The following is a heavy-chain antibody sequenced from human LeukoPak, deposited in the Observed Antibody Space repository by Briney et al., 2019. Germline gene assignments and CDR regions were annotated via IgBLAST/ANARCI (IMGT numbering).Heavy chain of an antibody. CDR1: GFTFSDYY. CDR2: ISSSDTYT. Sequence: GGSLRLSCAASGFTFSDYYMSWTRQAPGKGLEWVSYISSSDTYTNYADSVKGRFTISRDNAKNSLYLQMNSLRAEDTAVYYCARLGDSSPPGFDYWGQGTLVTVSS. D-gene: IGHD6-13*01. J-gene: IGHJ4*02. CDR3: ARLGDSSPPGFDY. V-gene: IGHV3-11*06.